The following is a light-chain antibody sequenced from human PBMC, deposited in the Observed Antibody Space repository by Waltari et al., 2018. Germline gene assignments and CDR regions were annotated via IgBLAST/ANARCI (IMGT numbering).Light chain of an antibody. V-gene: IGKV3-20*01. J-gene: IGKJ1*01. CDR3: QNHERLPAV. Sequence: IVLTQSPGTLSLSPGERATLSCRASQSISRYLAWYQQKPGQAPRLLIYAASSRATGIPDRFSGSGSGTEFSLTISRLEPEDFAVYFCQNHERLPAVFGQGTKVEIK. CDR2: AAS. CDR1: QSISRY.